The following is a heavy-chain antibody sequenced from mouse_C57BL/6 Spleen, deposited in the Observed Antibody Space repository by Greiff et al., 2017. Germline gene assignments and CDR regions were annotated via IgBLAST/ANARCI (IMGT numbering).Heavy chain of an antibody. CDR3: ARDGSSGPYFDY. D-gene: IGHD1-1*01. Sequence: QVQLQQSGAELVKPGASVKISCKASGYAFSSYWLNWVKQRPGKGLEWIGQLYPGDGDTNYNGKFKGKATLTADKSSSTAYMQLSSLTSEASAVYFCARDGSSGPYFDYWGQGTTLTVSS. J-gene: IGHJ2*01. V-gene: IGHV1-80*01. CDR1: GYAFSSYW. CDR2: LYPGDGDT.